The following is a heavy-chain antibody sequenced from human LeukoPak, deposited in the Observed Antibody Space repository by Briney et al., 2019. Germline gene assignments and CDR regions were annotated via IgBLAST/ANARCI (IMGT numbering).Heavy chain of an antibody. CDR1: GFTFSSYK. J-gene: IGHJ4*02. D-gene: IGHD1-26*01. CDR2: ISSSGRTI. CDR3: ARGHSGTYYGDFDY. Sequence: GGSLRLSCAASGFTFSSYKMNWVRQAPGKGLDRVAYISSSGRTIYHADSVKGRFTISRDNAKNSLFLQMNSLRVEDTAVYYCARGHSGTYYGDFDYWGQGTLVTVSS. V-gene: IGHV3-48*03.